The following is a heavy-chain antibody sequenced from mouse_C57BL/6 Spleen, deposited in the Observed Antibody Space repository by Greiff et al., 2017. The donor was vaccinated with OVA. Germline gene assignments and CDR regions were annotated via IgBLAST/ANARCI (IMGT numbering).Heavy chain of an antibody. CDR3: ARGRWLLPFAY. CDR1: GYTFTSYW. CDR2: IYPSDSET. J-gene: IGHJ3*01. V-gene: IGHV1-61*01. Sequence: QVQLQQPGAELVRPGSSVKLSCKASGYTFTSYWMDWVKQRPGQGLEWIGNIYPSDSETHYNQKFKDKAKLTVDKSSSTAYMQLSSLTSEDSAVYYCARGRWLLPFAYWGQGTLVTVSA. D-gene: IGHD2-3*01.